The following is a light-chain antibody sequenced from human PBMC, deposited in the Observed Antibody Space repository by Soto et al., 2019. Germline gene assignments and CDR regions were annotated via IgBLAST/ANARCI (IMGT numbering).Light chain of an antibody. J-gene: IGKJ1*01. V-gene: IGKV3-20*01. Sequence: ERVMTQSPGTLSLSPGERATLSCRASQSVSSSYLAWYQQKPGQAPRLLIYGASSRATGIPDRFSGSGSGRDFTLTISRLEPEDFAVYFCQQFGNSPWTFGQGTKVDIK. CDR3: QQFGNSPWT. CDR1: QSVSSSY. CDR2: GAS.